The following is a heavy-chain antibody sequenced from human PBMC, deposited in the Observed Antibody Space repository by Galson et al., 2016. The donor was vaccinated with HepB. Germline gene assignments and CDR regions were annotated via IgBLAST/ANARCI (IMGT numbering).Heavy chain of an antibody. Sequence: SVKVSCKASGYMFTSYYMHWVRQAPGQGLEWMGLINPSGGSPTYAQNFQGRVTMTRDTSTSTVYMELSSLRSEDTAVYYCARVTTPAYYFDYWGQGTLVTVSS. J-gene: IGHJ4*02. CDR1: GYMFTSYY. D-gene: IGHD1-26*01. CDR3: ARVTTPAYYFDY. CDR2: INPSGGSP. V-gene: IGHV1-46*01.